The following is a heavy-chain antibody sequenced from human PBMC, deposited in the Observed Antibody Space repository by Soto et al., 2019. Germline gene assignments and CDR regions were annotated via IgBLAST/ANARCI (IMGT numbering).Heavy chain of an antibody. Sequence: PSETLSLTCTVSNGSLSSNYWSWIWQSPGKGLEWIGNIYYSGSTNYNPSLKSRVTMSVDTSKNQFTLKLSSVTAADTGVYFCARTVATIGYNWFDPWGQGTLVTVSS. D-gene: IGHD5-12*01. V-gene: IGHV4-59*01. CDR3: ARTVATIGYNWFDP. CDR2: IYYSGST. CDR1: NGSLSSNY. J-gene: IGHJ5*02.